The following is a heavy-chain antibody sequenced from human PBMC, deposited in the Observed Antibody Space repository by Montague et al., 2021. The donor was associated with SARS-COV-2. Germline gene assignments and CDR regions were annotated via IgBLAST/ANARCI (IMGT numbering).Heavy chain of an antibody. J-gene: IGHJ4*02. V-gene: IGHV4-34*01. CDR3: ARGRQHFNMIVVVMTGGEYYFDY. Sequence: SETLSLTCAVYGGSFSDNYWSWIRKPPGKGLEWIGEINHRGTSNYNPSLKSRVSISVDTSKHQFSLYLGSVTAADTAVYYCARGRQHFNMIVVVMTGGEYYFDYWGQGTLVTVSS. CDR2: INHRGTS. D-gene: IGHD3-22*01. CDR1: GGSFSDNY.